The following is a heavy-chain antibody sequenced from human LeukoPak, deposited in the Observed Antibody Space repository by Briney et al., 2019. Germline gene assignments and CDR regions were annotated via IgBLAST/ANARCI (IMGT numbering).Heavy chain of an antibody. J-gene: IGHJ4*02. V-gene: IGHV3-30*04. CDR3: ARYFNSNGYSSLRGDY. CDR1: GFTFRSYA. D-gene: IGHD3-22*01. Sequence: GGSLRLSCAASGFTFRSYALHWVRQAPGKGLEWVAVISYDGSNKYYADSVKGRFTISRDNAKNSLYLQMNSLRAEDTAVYYCARYFNSNGYSSLRGDYWGPGTLVTVSS. CDR2: ISYDGSNK.